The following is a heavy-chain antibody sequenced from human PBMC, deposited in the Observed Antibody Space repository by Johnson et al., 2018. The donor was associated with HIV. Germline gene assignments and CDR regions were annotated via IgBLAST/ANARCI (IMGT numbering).Heavy chain of an antibody. CDR1: GFTFSSYA. Sequence: QVQLVESGGGVVQPGRSLRLSCAASGFTFSSYAMHWVRQAPGKGLEWVAVISYDGSNKYYADSVKGRFSISRDNSKNTLYLQMNSLRADDTAVYYCAKCIWGSSLIDAFDIWGQGTMVTVSS. D-gene: IGHD6-13*01. CDR3: AKCIWGSSLIDAFDI. J-gene: IGHJ3*02. V-gene: IGHV3-30*04. CDR2: ISYDGSNK.